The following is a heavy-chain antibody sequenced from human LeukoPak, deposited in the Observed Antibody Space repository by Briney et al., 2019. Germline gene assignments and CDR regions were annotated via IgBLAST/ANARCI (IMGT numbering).Heavy chain of an antibody. Sequence: GGSLRLSCAASGFTFDDYAMHWVRQAPGKGLEWVSLISGDGGSTYYADSAKGRFTISRDNSKNSLYLQMNSLRTEDTALYYCAKDISRDGYNFCDYWGQGTLVTVSS. D-gene: IGHD5-24*01. CDR2: ISGDGGST. CDR1: GFTFDDYA. CDR3: AKDISRDGYNFCDY. V-gene: IGHV3-43*02. J-gene: IGHJ4*02.